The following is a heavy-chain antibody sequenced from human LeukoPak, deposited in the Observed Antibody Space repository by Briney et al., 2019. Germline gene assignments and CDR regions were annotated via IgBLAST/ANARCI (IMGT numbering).Heavy chain of an antibody. J-gene: IGHJ4*02. Sequence: ASVKVSCKASGGTFSSYAITWVRQAPGQGLQWMGGIIPMFGAVNYAQKFQGRVTITADKSTGTAYMELSSLRSEDTAVYYCVRDYDISGPQKNFFDYWGQGTLVTVSS. D-gene: IGHD3-22*01. CDR2: IIPMFGAV. V-gene: IGHV1-69*06. CDR1: GGTFSSYA. CDR3: VRDYDISGPQKNFFDY.